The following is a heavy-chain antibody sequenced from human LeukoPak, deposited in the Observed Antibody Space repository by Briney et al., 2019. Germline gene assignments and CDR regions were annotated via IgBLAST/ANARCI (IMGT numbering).Heavy chain of an antibody. J-gene: IGHJ4*02. Sequence: SETLSLTCTVSGGSISSYYWSWIRQPPGXGLEWIGYIYYSGSTNYNPSLKSRVTISVDTSKNQFSLKLSSVTAADTAVYYCARWSSLYYFDYWGQGTLVTVSS. CDR1: GGSISSYY. V-gene: IGHV4-59*01. CDR3: ARWSSLYYFDY. CDR2: IYYSGST.